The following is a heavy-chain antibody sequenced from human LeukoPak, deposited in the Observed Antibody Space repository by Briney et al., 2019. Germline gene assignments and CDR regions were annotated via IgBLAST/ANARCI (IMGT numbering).Heavy chain of an antibody. CDR1: GFTFSSYG. Sequence: PGGSLRLSCAASGFTFSSYGMHWVRQAPGKGLEWVAVIWYDGSNKYYADSVKGRFTISRDNSKNTLYLQMNSLRAEDTAVYYCASDYYYDSSGYSRFYYFDYWGQGTLVTVSS. CDR2: IWYDGSNK. D-gene: IGHD3-22*01. V-gene: IGHV3-33*01. CDR3: ASDYYYDSSGYSRFYYFDY. J-gene: IGHJ4*02.